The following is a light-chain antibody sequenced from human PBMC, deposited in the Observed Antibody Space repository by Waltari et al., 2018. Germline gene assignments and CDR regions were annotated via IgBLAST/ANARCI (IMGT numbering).Light chain of an antibody. J-gene: IGKJ4*01. CDR1: QSIGSN. V-gene: IGKV3-15*01. CDR3: QQYNNWLT. Sequence: EVVMTQSPANLSVSPGERATLSCRASQSIGSNLAWYQQKPDQAPRLLIYAALTRATGIPARFRGSGSGTEFTLTISSLQSEDFAIYYCQQYNNWLTFGGGTKVEIK. CDR2: AAL.